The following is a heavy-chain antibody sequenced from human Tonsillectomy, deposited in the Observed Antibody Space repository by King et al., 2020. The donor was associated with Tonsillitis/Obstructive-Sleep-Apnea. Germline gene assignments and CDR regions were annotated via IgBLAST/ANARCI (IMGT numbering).Heavy chain of an antibody. CDR2: ISVYKDNT. V-gene: IGHV1-18*01. J-gene: IGHJ6*03. D-gene: IGHD2-2*02. CDR3: ARGPRYCSSTSCYKDYYYYMDV. Sequence: VQLVESGAEVKKPGASVKVSCKASDYTFSSYGIIWVRQAPGQGLEWMGWISVYKDNTNYAQKFQGRVTMTTDTSTSTAYMELRSLRSDDTALYYCARGPRYCSSTSCYKDYYYYMDVWGKGTTVTVSS. CDR1: DYTFSSYG.